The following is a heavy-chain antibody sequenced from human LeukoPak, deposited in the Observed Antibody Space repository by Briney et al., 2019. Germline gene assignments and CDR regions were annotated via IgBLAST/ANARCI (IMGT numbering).Heavy chain of an antibody. CDR2: ISSSGSTI. J-gene: IGHJ4*02. Sequence: GGSLRLSCAASGFTFSSYAMHWVRQAPGKGLEWVSYISSSGSTIYYADSVKGRFTISRDNAKNSLYLQMNSLRAEDTAVYYCARVRSASFDYWGQGTLVTVSS. CDR3: ARVRSASFDY. V-gene: IGHV3-48*04. CDR1: GFTFSSYA.